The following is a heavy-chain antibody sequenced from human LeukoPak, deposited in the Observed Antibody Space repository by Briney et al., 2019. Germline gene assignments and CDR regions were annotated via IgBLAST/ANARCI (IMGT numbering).Heavy chain of an antibody. CDR1: GFTFSSYW. CDR2: INSDGSSA. V-gene: IGHV3-74*01. Sequence: GGSLRLSCAASGFTFSSYWMHWVRQAPGKGLVWVSRINSDGSSASYADSVKGRFTISRDNSKNTLYLQMNSLRAEDTAVYYCARRPRCSSTSCYRDGTYYYGMDVWGKGTTVTVSS. CDR3: ARRPRCSSTSCYRDGTYYYGMDV. J-gene: IGHJ6*04. D-gene: IGHD2-2*01.